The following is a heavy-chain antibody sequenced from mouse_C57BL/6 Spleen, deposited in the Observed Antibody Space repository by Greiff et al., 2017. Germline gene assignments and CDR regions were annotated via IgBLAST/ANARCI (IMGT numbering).Heavy chain of an antibody. CDR2: ISDGGSYT. D-gene: IGHD1-1*01. CDR1: GFTFSSYA. CDR3: VTVVAWYFDV. V-gene: IGHV5-4*01. Sequence: EVHLVESGGGLVKPGGSLKLSCAASGFTFSSYAMSWVRQTPEKRLEWVATISDGGSYTYYPDNVKGRFTISRDNAKNNLYLQMSHLKSEDTAMYYCVTVVAWYFDVWGTGTTVTVSS. J-gene: IGHJ1*03.